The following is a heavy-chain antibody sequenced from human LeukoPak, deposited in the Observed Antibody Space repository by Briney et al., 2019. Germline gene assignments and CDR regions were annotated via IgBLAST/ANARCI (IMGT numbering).Heavy chain of an antibody. Sequence: GGSLRLSCAASGFTFDDYAMHWVRQAPGKGLEWVSLISGDGGSTYYADSVKGRFTISRDNSKNSLYLQMNSLRTEDTALYYCAKDIARWLQLGHGYFQHWGQGTLVTVSS. V-gene: IGHV3-43*02. CDR3: AKDIARWLQLGHGYFQH. CDR2: ISGDGGST. J-gene: IGHJ1*01. CDR1: GFTFDDYA. D-gene: IGHD5-24*01.